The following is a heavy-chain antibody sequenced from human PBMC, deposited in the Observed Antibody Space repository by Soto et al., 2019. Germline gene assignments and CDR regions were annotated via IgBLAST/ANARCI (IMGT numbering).Heavy chain of an antibody. D-gene: IGHD6-19*01. J-gene: IGHJ4*02. CDR2: ISSSSSYI. CDR3: ASLAVAGPQDY. V-gene: IGHV3-21*01. CDR1: GFTFSSYS. Sequence: GGSLRLSCAASGFTFSSYSMNWVRQAPGKGLEWVSSISSSSSYIYYADSVKGRFTISRDNAKNSLYLQMNSLRAEDTAVYYCASLAVAGPQDYWGQGTLVTVSS.